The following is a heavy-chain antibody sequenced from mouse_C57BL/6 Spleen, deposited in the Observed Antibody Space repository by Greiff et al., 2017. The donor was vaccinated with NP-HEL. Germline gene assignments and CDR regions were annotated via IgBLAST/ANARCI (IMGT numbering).Heavy chain of an antibody. CDR3: ARENWFAY. V-gene: IGHV1-19*01. CDR2: INPYNGGT. Sequence: EVQLQESGPVLVKPGASVKMSCKASGYTFTDYYMNWVKQSHGKSLEWIGVINPYNGGTSYNQKFKGKATWTVDKSSSTAYMALNSLTSEGSAVYYCARENWFAYWGQGTLVTVSA. J-gene: IGHJ3*01. CDR1: GYTFTDYY.